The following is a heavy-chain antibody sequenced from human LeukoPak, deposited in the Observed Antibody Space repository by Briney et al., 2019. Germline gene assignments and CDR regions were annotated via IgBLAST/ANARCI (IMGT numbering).Heavy chain of an antibody. D-gene: IGHD3-10*01. CDR3: ARVGHTPSGSFSFDP. CDR2: ISSSGSTI. CDR1: GFTFSDPY. V-gene: IGHV3-11*01. Sequence: GGSLRLSCEASGFTFSDPYMSWIRQAPGKGLECLSYISSSGSTIYYADSVKGRFTISRDNAKNSLYLQMNSPRAEDTAVYYCARVGHTPSGSFSFDPWGQGTLVTVSS. J-gene: IGHJ5*02.